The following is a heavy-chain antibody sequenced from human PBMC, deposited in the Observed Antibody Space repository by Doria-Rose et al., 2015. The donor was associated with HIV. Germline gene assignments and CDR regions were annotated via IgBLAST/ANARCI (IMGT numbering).Heavy chain of an antibody. J-gene: IGHJ6*02. Sequence: FSSYSMNWVRQAPGKGLKWVSTITRSSADIYYADSVKGRFTISRDNAKNSLYLQMNSLRAEDTAVYYCAGDDVVTTLYGMDVWGQGTTVTVSS. CDR1: FSSYS. V-gene: IGHV3-21*01. D-gene: IGHD5-12*01. CDR3: AGDDVVTTLYGMDV. CDR2: ITRSSADI.